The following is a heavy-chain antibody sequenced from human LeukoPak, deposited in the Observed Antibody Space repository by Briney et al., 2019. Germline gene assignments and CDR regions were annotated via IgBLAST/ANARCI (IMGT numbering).Heavy chain of an antibody. CDR2: IYPGDSAT. D-gene: IGHD3-10*01. J-gene: IGHJ4*02. V-gene: IGHV5-51*01. CDR3: ARAMTMVRYFDF. Sequence: GESLKISCEGSGYSFTSYWIGWVRQMPGKGLEWMGIIYPGDSATRYSPSFQGQVTISVDKSISTAYLQWSSLKASDTAMYYCARAMTMVRYFDFWGQGILVTVSS. CDR1: GYSFTSYW.